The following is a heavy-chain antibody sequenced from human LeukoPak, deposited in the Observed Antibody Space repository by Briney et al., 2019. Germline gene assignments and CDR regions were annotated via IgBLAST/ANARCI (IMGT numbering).Heavy chain of an antibody. CDR3: ARDLGSSSSFSWFDP. J-gene: IGHJ5*02. Sequence: RASETLSLTCAVYGGSFSGYYWSWIRQPPGKGLEWIGEINHSGSTNYNPSLKSRVTISVDTSKNQFSLKLSSVTAADTAVYYCARDLGSSSSFSWFDPWGQGTLVTVSS. V-gene: IGHV4-34*09. CDR1: GGSFSGYY. D-gene: IGHD6-13*01. CDR2: INHSGST.